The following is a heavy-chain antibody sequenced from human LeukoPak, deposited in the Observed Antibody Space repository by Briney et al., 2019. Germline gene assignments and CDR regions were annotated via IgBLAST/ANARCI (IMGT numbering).Heavy chain of an antibody. J-gene: IGHJ4*02. D-gene: IGHD4-17*01. CDR2: IFSAGRI. V-gene: IGHV4-39*07. CDR1: GGSINSSSYY. CDR3: ATAGDYDGGLFDY. Sequence: PSETLSLTCTVSGGSINSSSYYWDWIRQPPGKGLEWIGNIFSAGRINYNPSLESRVTIAVDMSKNHFSLKLTSVTAADTAVYYCATAGDYDGGLFDYWGQGILVTVSS.